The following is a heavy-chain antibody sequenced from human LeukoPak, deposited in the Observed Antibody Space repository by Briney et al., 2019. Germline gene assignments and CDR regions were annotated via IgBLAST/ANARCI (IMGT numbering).Heavy chain of an antibody. CDR2: INSDGRST. J-gene: IGHJ6*02. CDR1: GFTFSSYW. CDR3: ARDQYYGSGSYYNQYYGMDV. Sequence: GGSLRLSCAASGFTFSSYWMHWVRQAPGKGLVWVSRINSDGRSTTYADSVKGRFTISRDNAKNTLFLQMNSLRAEDTAVYYCARDQYYGSGSYYNQYYGMDVWGQGTTVTVSS. V-gene: IGHV3-74*03. D-gene: IGHD3-10*01.